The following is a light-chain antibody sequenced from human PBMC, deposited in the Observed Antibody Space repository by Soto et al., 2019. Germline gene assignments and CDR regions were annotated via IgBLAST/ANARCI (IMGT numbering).Light chain of an antibody. V-gene: IGKV3-20*01. CDR3: QQEGSSGT. J-gene: IGKJ1*01. CDR1: QSVSNNY. Sequence: EIVLTQSPGTLSLSPGERATLSCRASQSVSNNYLAWYQQKPGQAPRLLIYGASNRATGIPDRCRGRGSGTDFTLTISRLEPEEFAVYDCQQEGSSGTFGQGTKVDI. CDR2: GAS.